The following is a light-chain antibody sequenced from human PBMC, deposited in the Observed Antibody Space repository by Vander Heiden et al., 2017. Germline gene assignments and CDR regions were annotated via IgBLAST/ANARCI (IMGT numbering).Light chain of an antibody. J-gene: IGKJ3*01. CDR2: DAA. CDR3: QQYDNHPPT. Sequence: DLQLAPSPSSLSSSLGAKITLTCQASHDISNYLNWYQQKPGKAPKLLIYDAAYLETGVQPRLSGGGFGRDDTITISSRQHEDIATYYCQQYDNHPPTFGPGTKVDIK. CDR1: HDISNY. V-gene: IGKV1-33*01.